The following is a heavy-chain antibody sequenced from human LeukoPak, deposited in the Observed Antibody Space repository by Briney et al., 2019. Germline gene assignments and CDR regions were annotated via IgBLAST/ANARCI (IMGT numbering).Heavy chain of an antibody. CDR2: IYSGGST. CDR3: ARDPNSSWYGPDY. Sequence: GGSLRLSCAASGFTVSSNYMSWVRQAPGKGLEWVSIIYSGGSTYYADSVKGRFTISRDDSKNTLYLQMNSLRAEDTAVYYCARDPNSSWYGPDYWGQGTLVTVSS. V-gene: IGHV3-53*01. CDR1: GFTVSSNY. D-gene: IGHD6-13*01. J-gene: IGHJ4*02.